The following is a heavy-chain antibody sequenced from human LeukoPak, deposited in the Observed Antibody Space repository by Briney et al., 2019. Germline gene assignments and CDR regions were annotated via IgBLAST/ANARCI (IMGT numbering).Heavy chain of an antibody. J-gene: IGHJ5*02. V-gene: IGHV3-23*01. CDR1: GFTFSSYA. D-gene: IGHD6-6*01. Sequence: GASLRLACAVSGFTFSSYAMSWVSQAPGKGLEWVSAISGSSGSTYYADSVKGRFTISRDNSKNTLYLQMNSLRAEDTAVYYSAKEGSSSPGWFDPWGQGTLVTVSS. CDR3: AKEGSSSPGWFDP. CDR2: ISGSSGST.